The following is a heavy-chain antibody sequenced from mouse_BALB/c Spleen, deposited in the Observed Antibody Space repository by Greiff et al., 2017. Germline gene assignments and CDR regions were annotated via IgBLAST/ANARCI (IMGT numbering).Heavy chain of an antibody. CDR2: ISSGSSTI. Sequence: EVHLVESGGGLVQPGGSRKLSCAASGFTFSSFGMHWVRQAPEKGLEWVAYISSGSSTIYYADTVKGRFTISRDNPKNTLFLQMTSLRSEDTAMYYCARSYGNYLAWFAYWGQGTLVTVSA. CDR3: ARSYGNYLAWFAY. J-gene: IGHJ3*01. CDR1: GFTFSSFG. V-gene: IGHV5-17*02. D-gene: IGHD2-10*02.